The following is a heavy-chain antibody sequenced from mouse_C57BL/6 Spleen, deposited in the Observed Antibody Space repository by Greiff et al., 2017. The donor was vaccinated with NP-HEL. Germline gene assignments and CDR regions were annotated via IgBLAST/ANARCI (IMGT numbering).Heavy chain of an antibody. CDR3: ARDGDYGSSIAY. J-gene: IGHJ3*01. Sequence: EVMLVESGGGLVKPGGSLKLSCAASGFTFSSYAMSWVRQTPEKRLEWVATISDGGSYTYYPDNVKGRFTISRDNAKNNLYLQMSHLKSEDTAMYYCARDGDYGSSIAYWGQGTLVTVSA. V-gene: IGHV5-4*01. CDR1: GFTFSSYA. CDR2: ISDGGSYT. D-gene: IGHD1-1*01.